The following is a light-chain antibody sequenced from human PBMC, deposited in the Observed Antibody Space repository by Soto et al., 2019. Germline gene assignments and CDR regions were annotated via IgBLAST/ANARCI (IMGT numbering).Light chain of an antibody. CDR2: DVS. Sequence: QSLLTQPASVSGSPGQSITSSCTGTSSDVGGYNYVSWYQQHPGKAPKLMIYDVSNRPSGVSNRFSGSKSGNTASLTISGLQAEDEADYYCSSYTSSSTPYYVFGTGTKVTVL. V-gene: IGLV2-14*01. J-gene: IGLJ1*01. CDR1: SSDVGGYNY. CDR3: SSYTSSSTPYYV.